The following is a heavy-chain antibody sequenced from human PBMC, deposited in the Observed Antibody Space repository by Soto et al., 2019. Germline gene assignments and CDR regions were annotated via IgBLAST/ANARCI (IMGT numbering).Heavy chain of an antibody. V-gene: IGHV1-46*01. CDR3: ARAGGSSWYRY. CDR2: INPSGGST. CDR1: GYTFSRYY. Sequence: LLKRDWKGAGYTFSRYYMHWRRQAPGQGLEWMGIINPSGGSTSYAQKFQGRVTMTRDTSTSTVYMELSSLRSEDTAVYYCARAGGSSWYRYWGQGTLVTVSS. J-gene: IGHJ4*02. D-gene: IGHD6-13*01.